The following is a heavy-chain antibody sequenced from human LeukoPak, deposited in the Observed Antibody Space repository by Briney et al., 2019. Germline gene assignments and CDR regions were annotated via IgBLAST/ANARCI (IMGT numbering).Heavy chain of an antibody. Sequence: PSETLSLTCTVSGGSISSSSYYWGWIRQPPGKGLEWIGIIYYSGSTYYNPSLKSRVTISVDTSKNQFSLKLSSVTAADTAVYYCARRGIAAAGRDWYFDLWGRGTLVTVSS. V-gene: IGHV4-39*01. J-gene: IGHJ2*01. CDR1: GGSISSSSYY. CDR2: IYYSGST. D-gene: IGHD6-13*01. CDR3: ARRGIAAAGRDWYFDL.